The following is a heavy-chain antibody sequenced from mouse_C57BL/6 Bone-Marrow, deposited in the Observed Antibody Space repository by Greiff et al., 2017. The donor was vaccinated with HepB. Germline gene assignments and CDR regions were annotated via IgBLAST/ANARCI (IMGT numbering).Heavy chain of an antibody. CDR3: ARDGYDGFAY. D-gene: IGHD2-2*01. Sequence: LVESGPELVKPGASVKISCKASGYAFSSSWMNWVKQRPGKGLEWIGRIYPGDGDTNYNGKFKGKATLTADKSSSTAYMQLSSLTSEDSAVYFCARDGYDGFAYWGQGTLVTVSA. V-gene: IGHV1-82*01. CDR1: GYAFSSSW. CDR2: IYPGDGDT. J-gene: IGHJ3*01.